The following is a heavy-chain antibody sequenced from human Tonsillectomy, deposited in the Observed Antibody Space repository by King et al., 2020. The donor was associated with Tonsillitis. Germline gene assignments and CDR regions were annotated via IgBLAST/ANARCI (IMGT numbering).Heavy chain of an antibody. J-gene: IGHJ6*02. CDR1: GVSISNYF. D-gene: IGHD5-18*01. CDR3: ARHLQQWNLYYPYAMDV. Sequence: VQLQESGPGLVKPSETLSLTCTVSGVSISNYFWSWIRQPPGKGLEWIGYVYHSGSTNYNPSFRSRVIISADTSKNQFSLKVTSVTAADTAVYYFARHLQQWNLYYPYAMDVWGQGTTVTVSS. CDR2: VYHSGST. V-gene: IGHV4-59*08.